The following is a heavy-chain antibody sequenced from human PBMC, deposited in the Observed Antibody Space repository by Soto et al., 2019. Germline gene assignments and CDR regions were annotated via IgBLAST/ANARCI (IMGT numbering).Heavy chain of an antibody. CDR1: GFTFSSYG. D-gene: IGHD3-10*01. Sequence: QVQLVESGGGVVQPGRSLRLSCAASGFTFSSYGMHWVRQAPGKGLVWVAVISYDGSNKYYADSVKGRFTISRDNSKNTLYLQMNSLRAEATAVYYCAPWFGAFDYWGQGTLVTVSS. CDR2: ISYDGSNK. J-gene: IGHJ4*02. V-gene: IGHV3-30*03. CDR3: APWFGAFDY.